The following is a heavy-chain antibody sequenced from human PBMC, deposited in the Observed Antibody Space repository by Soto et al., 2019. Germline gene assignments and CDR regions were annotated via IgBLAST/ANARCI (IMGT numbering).Heavy chain of an antibody. CDR1: GYTFKNYD. D-gene: IGHD2-15*01. Sequence: QVQLVQSGAEVKRPGASVMVSCRATGYTFKNYDINWVRQATGQGLEWMGRMNPNSGNTGYAQKFQGRVTMTRNTSMSTAYLELSSLRSEDTGVYYCARAPVYGGNGWLDPWGQGTLVTVSS. V-gene: IGHV1-8*01. J-gene: IGHJ5*02. CDR2: MNPNSGNT. CDR3: ARAPVYGGNGWLDP.